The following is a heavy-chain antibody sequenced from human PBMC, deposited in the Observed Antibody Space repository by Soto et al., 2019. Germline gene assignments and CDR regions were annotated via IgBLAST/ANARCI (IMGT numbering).Heavy chain of an antibody. D-gene: IGHD1-26*01. Sequence: GGSLRLSCSASGFTFSNYAMHWVRRAPGKGLEYVSSISSDGGTTYYADSVKGRFAISRDNSKNTLYLQMSSLRAEDTAVYYCVKDRWVDYWGQGTLVTVSS. J-gene: IGHJ4*02. CDR2: ISSDGGTT. V-gene: IGHV3-64D*06. CDR1: GFTFSNYA. CDR3: VKDRWVDY.